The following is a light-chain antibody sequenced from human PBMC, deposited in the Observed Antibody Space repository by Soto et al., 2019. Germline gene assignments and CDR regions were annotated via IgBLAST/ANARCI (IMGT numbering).Light chain of an antibody. CDR2: DAS. Sequence: VMTQSPAALSVSAGGRASLSCRASQSVSDNLAWYQQTRGQAPRLLIFDASTRAPGIPARFSASGSGTDFTLTINSLQSEDSAIYYCQPYNNWPLTFGGGTKVESK. CDR3: QPYNNWPLT. CDR1: QSVSDN. J-gene: IGKJ4*01. V-gene: IGKV3-15*01.